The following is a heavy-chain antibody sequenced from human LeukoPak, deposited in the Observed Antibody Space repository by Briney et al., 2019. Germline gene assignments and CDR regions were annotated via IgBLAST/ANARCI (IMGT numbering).Heavy chain of an antibody. CDR3: ARDVLLWFGETRNYGMDV. V-gene: IGHV3-20*01. J-gene: IGHJ6*02. CDR1: GLTFDDYG. Sequence: GGSLRLSCAASGLTFDDYGMSWVRQAPGKGLEWVSGINWNGGSTGYADSVKGRFTISRDNAKNSLYLQMNSLRAEDTALYHCARDVLLWFGETRNYGMDVWGQGTTATVSS. CDR2: INWNGGST. D-gene: IGHD3-10*01.